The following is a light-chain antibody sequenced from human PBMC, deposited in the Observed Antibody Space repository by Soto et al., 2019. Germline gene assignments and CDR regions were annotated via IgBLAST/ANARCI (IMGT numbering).Light chain of an antibody. CDR3: QQYHDWPPST. Sequence: EIVMTQSPATLSVSPGERAALYCRASQSISNNVAWYQQKPGQAPRLLISAASTRATGIPARFSGSGSGTEFILTISSLQSEDFAVYYCQQYHDWPPSTFGQGTKLEIK. CDR1: QSISNN. CDR2: AAS. J-gene: IGKJ2*02. V-gene: IGKV3-15*01.